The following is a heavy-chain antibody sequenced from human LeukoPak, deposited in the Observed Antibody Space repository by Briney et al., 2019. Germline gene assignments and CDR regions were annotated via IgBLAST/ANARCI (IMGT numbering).Heavy chain of an antibody. J-gene: IGHJ4*02. CDR3: ARGLVGATGPYYFDY. V-gene: IGHV3-53*01. CDR1: GFTVSSNY. D-gene: IGHD1-26*01. CDR2: IYSGGAT. Sequence: SGGSLRLSCAASGFTVSSNYMSWVRQAPGKGLEWVSVIYSGGATFYADSVKGRFTTSRDNAKNSLYLQMNSLRAEDTAVYYCARGLVGATGPYYFDYWGQGTLVTVSS.